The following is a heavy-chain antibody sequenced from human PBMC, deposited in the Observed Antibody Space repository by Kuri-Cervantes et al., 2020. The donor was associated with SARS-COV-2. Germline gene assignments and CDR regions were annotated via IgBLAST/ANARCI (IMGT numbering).Heavy chain of an antibody. V-gene: IGHV3-7*03. CDR1: GFTFSSYW. Sequence: ETLSLTCAASGFTFSSYWMSWVRQAPGKGLEWVANIKQDGSEKYYVDSVKGRFTISRDNAKNSLYLQMNSLRAEDTAVYYCARFDFGYYYGMDVWGQGTTVTVSS. CDR3: ARFDFGYYYGMDV. J-gene: IGHJ6*02. D-gene: IGHD3-9*01. CDR2: IKQDGSEK.